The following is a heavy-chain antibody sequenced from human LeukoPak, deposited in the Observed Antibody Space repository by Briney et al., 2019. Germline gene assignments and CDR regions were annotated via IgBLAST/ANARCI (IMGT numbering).Heavy chain of an antibody. D-gene: IGHD4-17*01. CDR3: ARVGPTVTTLYYMDV. CDR1: GFTFSSYS. CDR2: ISSSSSYI. V-gene: IGHV3-21*01. J-gene: IGHJ6*03. Sequence: GGSLRLSCAASGFTFSSYSMNWVRQAPGKGLEWVSSISSSSSYIYYADSVKGRFTISRDNAKNSLYLQMNSLRAEDTAVYYCARVGPTVTTLYYMDVWGKGTTVTISS.